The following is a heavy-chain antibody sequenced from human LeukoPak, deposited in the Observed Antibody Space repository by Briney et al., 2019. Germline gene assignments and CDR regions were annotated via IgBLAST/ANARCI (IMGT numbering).Heavy chain of an antibody. J-gene: IGHJ4*02. CDR3: AKQLGYCSDGSCYFPY. CDR1: GFTFSSYA. Sequence: GGSLRLSCAASGFTFSSYAMSWVRQAPGKGLEWVSGISGSGGSTDYADSVKGRFTISRDNSKSTLCLQMNSLRAEDTAVYYCAKQLGYCSDGSCYFPYWGQGTLVTVSS. D-gene: IGHD2-15*01. V-gene: IGHV3-23*01. CDR2: ISGSGGST.